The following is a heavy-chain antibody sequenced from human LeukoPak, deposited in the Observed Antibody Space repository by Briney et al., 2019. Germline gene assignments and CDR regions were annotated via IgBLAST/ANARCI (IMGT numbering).Heavy chain of an antibody. CDR1: GFTFSDYY. J-gene: IGHJ4*02. CDR3: ARTGALDYFDY. CDR2: ISSRSSYT. Sequence: PGGSLRLSCSASGFTFSDYYMSWIRQAPGKGLEWISYISSRSSYTNTADSMKGRFTISRDNTKNSLYLQMNSLRAEDTAVFYCARTGALDYFDYWGQGTLVTVSS. V-gene: IGHV3-11*06. D-gene: IGHD1-26*01.